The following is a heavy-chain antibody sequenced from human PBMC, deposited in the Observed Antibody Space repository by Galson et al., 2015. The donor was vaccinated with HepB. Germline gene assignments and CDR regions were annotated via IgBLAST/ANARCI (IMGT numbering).Heavy chain of an antibody. D-gene: IGHD5-18*01. V-gene: IGHV4-59*01. CDR2: IYYSGST. CDR1: GGSISSYY. Sequence: SETLSLTCTVSGGSISSYYWSWIRQPPGKGLEWIGYIYYSGSTNYNPSLKSRVTISVDTSKNQFSLKLSSVTAADTAVYYCARSAGIQLWLRSPGNHYFDYWGQGTLVTISS. J-gene: IGHJ4*02. CDR3: ARSAGIQLWLRSPGNHYFDY.